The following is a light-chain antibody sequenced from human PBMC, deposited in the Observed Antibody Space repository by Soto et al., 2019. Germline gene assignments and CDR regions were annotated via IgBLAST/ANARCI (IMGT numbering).Light chain of an antibody. V-gene: IGKV1-39*01. J-gene: IGKJ4*01. Sequence: DIQMTQSPSSLSASVGDRVTITCRASQSISYYLNWYQQKPGKAPKLLIYAAPSLQSGVPSRFSGSGSGTDFTLTISSLQPEDFATYYCQQSYSTLLTFGGGTKVEIK. CDR1: QSISYY. CDR2: AAP. CDR3: QQSYSTLLT.